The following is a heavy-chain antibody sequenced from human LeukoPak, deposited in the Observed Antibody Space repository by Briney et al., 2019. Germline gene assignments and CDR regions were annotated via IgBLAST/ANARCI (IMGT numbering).Heavy chain of an antibody. CDR2: IKQDETEK. V-gene: IGHV3-7*01. Sequence: PGGSLRLSCAASGFTFISYWMSWVRQAPGKGLEWVANIKQDETEKNYVDSVKGRFTISRDNAKNSLYLQMNSLRAEDTAVYYCAREGVRAARDYWGQGTLVTVSS. J-gene: IGHJ4*02. CDR1: GFTFISYW. D-gene: IGHD6-6*01. CDR3: AREGVRAARDY.